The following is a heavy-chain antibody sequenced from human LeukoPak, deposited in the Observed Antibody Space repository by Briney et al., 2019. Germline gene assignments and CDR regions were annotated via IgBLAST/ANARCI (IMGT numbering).Heavy chain of an antibody. CDR3: AKDICTSANCLFYFDC. CDR1: GFTFNNYA. J-gene: IGHJ4*02. V-gene: IGHV3-23*01. CDR2: IRGSGGRT. D-gene: IGHD2-2*01. Sequence: GVSLRLFCAASGFTFNNYAMSWVRQAPGKGLEWVSGIRGSGGRTFYVDSVRGRFIISRDNSKNTLYLQINSLRAEDTAIYYCAKDICTSANCLFYFDCWGQGTLVTVSS.